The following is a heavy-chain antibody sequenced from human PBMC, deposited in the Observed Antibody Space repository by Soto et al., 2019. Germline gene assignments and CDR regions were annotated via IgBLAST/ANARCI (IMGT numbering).Heavy chain of an antibody. Sequence: ASVKVSCKASGYRFTNYGVSWVRQAPGQGLEWMGWISGYNGNTNYAQNFQGRVTMTTDTSTSTAYMELRSLTSDDTAVYYCARGIGVDQIRYFDWQYYFDYWAREPWSPSP. CDR1: GYRFTNYG. J-gene: IGHJ4*02. V-gene: IGHV1-18*01. CDR2: ISGYNGNT. D-gene: IGHD3-9*01. CDR3: ARGIGVDQIRYFDWQYYFDY.